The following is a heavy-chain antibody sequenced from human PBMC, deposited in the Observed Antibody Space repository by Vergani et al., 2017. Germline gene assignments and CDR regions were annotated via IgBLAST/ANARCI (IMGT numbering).Heavy chain of an antibody. D-gene: IGHD6-13*01. CDR2: ISYDGSNK. Sequence: VQLLESGGGLVQPGGSLRLSCAASGFTFSSYAMHWVRQAPGKGLEWVAVISYDGSNKYYADSVKGRFTISRDNSKNTLYLQMNSLRAEDTAVYYCARDGPGSWYYFDYWGQGTLVTVSS. J-gene: IGHJ4*02. V-gene: IGHV3-30-3*01. CDR1: GFTFSSYA. CDR3: ARDGPGSWYYFDY.